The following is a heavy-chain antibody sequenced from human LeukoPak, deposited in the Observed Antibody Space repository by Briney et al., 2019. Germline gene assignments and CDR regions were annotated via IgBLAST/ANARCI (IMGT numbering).Heavy chain of an antibody. CDR2: INPSGGST. J-gene: IGHJ4*02. V-gene: IGHV1-46*03. CDR3: ARDGYSYGYAHFFDY. CDR1: GYTFTSYY. Sequence: ASVNVSFTSSGYTFTSYYMHWGRQAPGQGLEWMGIINPSGGSTSYAQKFQGRVTMTRDTSTSTVYMELSSLRSEDTAVYYCARDGYSYGYAHFFDYWGQGTLVTVSS. D-gene: IGHD5-18*01.